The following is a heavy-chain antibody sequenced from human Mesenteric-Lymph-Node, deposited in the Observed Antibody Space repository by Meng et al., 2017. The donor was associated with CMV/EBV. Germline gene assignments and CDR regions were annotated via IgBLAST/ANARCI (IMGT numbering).Heavy chain of an antibody. CDR2: INPSGGST. CDR3: ARYYYDRSGYNWFDP. V-gene: IGHV1-46*01. J-gene: IGHJ5*02. Sequence: ASVKVSCKASGYTFTSYYMHWVRQAPGQGLEWMGIINPSGGSTSYAQKFQGRVTMTRDTSTSTVYMELSSLRSEDTAVYYCARYYYDRSGYNWFDPWGQGTLVTVSS. CDR1: GYTFTSYY. D-gene: IGHD3-22*01.